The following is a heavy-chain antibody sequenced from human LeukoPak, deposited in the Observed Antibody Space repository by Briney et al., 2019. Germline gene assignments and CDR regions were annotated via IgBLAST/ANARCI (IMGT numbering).Heavy chain of an antibody. D-gene: IGHD2-2*02. Sequence: GGSLRLSCAASGFTFSSYAMSWVRQAPGKGLEWVSAISGSGGSTYYADSVKGRFTISRDNSKNTLYLQMNSLRAEDTAVYYCAKDGGSYCSSTSCYIPFDYWGQGTLVTVSS. CDR3: AKDGGSYCSSTSCYIPFDY. CDR1: GFTFSSYA. V-gene: IGHV3-23*01. CDR2: ISGSGGST. J-gene: IGHJ4*02.